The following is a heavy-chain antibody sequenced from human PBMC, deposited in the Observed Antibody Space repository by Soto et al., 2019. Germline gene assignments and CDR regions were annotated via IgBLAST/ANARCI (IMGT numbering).Heavy chain of an antibody. CDR3: ARDDSSYDSSGYYIY. J-gene: IGHJ4*02. D-gene: IGHD3-22*01. CDR2: INAGNGNT. Sequence: GASVKVSCKASGYTFTSYAMHWVRQAPGQRLEWMGWINAGNGNTKYSQKFQGRVTITRDTSASTAYMELSSLRSEDTAVYYCARDDSSYDSSGYYIYWGQGTLVTVSS. CDR1: GYTFTSYA. V-gene: IGHV1-3*01.